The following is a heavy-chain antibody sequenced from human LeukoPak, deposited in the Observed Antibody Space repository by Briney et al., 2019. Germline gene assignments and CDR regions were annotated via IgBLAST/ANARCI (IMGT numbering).Heavy chain of an antibody. Sequence: SQTLSLTCAISGDSVSSNSAAWNWIRQSPSRGLEWLGSTYYRSKWYNDYAVSVKSRITINPDTSKNQFSLQLNSVTPEDTAVYYCARDSVVVAAKGTYYYYGMDVWGQGTTVTVSS. D-gene: IGHD2-15*01. J-gene: IGHJ6*02. CDR1: GDSVSSNSAA. CDR3: ARDSVVVAAKGTYYYYGMDV. CDR2: TYYRSKWYN. V-gene: IGHV6-1*01.